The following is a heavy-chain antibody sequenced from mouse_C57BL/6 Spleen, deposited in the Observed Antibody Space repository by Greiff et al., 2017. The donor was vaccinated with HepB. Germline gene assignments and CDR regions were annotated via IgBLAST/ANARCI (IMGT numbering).Heavy chain of an antibody. CDR3: ARYGSSSHYAMDY. D-gene: IGHD1-1*01. CDR1: GYSFTGYF. CDR2: INPYNGDT. V-gene: IGHV1-20*01. Sequence: EVKLQQSGPELVKPGDSVKISCKASGYSFTGYFMNWVMQSHGKSLEWIGRINPYNGDTFYNQKFKGKATLTVDKSSSTAHMELRSLTSEDSAVYYCARYGSSSHYAMDYWGQGTSVTVSS. J-gene: IGHJ4*01.